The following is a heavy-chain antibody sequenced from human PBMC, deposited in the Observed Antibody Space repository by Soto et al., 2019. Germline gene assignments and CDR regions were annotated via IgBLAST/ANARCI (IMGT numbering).Heavy chain of an antibody. CDR2: IWHDGTNK. CDR1: DFTFSTWG. V-gene: IGHV3-33*01. J-gene: IGHJ4*02. CDR3: ARDGPNWGKVFDS. Sequence: QVQLVESGGGVVQPGRSLRLSCAASDFTFSTWGMHWVRQTPSKGQEWVAVIWHDGTNKYYADSVKGRFTISRDNSKNPLYLEVNAMRVEETAVYYRARDGPNWGKVFDSWGKGSLVTVSS. D-gene: IGHD7-27*01.